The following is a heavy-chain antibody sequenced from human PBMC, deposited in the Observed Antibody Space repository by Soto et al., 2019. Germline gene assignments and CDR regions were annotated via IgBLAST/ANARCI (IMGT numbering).Heavy chain of an antibody. CDR1: NGPISSADYY. V-gene: IGHV4-30-4*01. Sequence: SETLSLTCSVSNGPISSADYYWSWIRQPPGKGLEWIGYIYFSGTTYYNPSLRGRVTISVDTLKNQFSLNLYSVTAADTAVYYCATYRKFFQIWGQGTKVTVSS. CDR2: IYFSGTT. CDR3: ATYRKFFQI. J-gene: IGHJ3*02.